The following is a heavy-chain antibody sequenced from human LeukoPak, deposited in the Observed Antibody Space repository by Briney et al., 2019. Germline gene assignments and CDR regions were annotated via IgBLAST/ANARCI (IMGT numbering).Heavy chain of an antibody. J-gene: IGHJ4*02. CDR1: GGTFSSYA. CDR2: IIPIFGTA. V-gene: IGHV1-69*06. CDR3: ATVIVGATYYFDY. D-gene: IGHD1-26*01. Sequence: SVTVSCTASGGTFSSYAISWVRQAPGQGLEWMGGIIPIFGTANYAQKFQGRVTMTEDTSTDTAYMELSSLRSEDTAVYYCATVIVGATYYFDYWGQGTLVTVSS.